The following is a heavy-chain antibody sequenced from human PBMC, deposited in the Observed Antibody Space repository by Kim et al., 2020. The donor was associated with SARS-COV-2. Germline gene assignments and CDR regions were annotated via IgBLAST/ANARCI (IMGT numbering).Heavy chain of an antibody. CDR3: ARGGIRLVKGVNWFDP. D-gene: IGHD2-8*01. Sequence: SVKGRFTISRDNAKNSLYLQMNSLRAEDTAVYYCARGGIRLVKGVNWFDPWGQGTLVTVSS. J-gene: IGHJ5*02. V-gene: IGHV3-11*06.